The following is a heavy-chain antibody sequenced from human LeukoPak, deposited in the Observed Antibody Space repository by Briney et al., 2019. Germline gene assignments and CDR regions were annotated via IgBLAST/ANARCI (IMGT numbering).Heavy chain of an antibody. D-gene: IGHD2-15*01. J-gene: IGHJ4*02. CDR2: ISAYNGNT. CDR3: ARDLNRYCSGGSCYPGY. V-gene: IGHV1-18*01. Sequence: ASVKVSCKASGYTFTNYDINWVRQAPGQGLEWMGWISAYNGNTNYAQKLQGRVTMTTDTSTSTAYMELRSLRSDDTAVYYCARDLNRYCSGGSCYPGYWGQGTLVTVSS. CDR1: GYTFTNYD.